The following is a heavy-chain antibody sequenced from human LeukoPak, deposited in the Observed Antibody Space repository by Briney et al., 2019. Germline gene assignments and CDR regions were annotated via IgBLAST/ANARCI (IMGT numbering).Heavy chain of an antibody. CDR1: GGSISSYY. Sequence: PSETQSLTCTVSGGSISSYYWSWIRQPAGKGLEWIGRIYTSGSTNYNPSLKSRVTISVDKSKNQFSLKLSSVTAADTAVYYCARGDFWSGYSPDTYYYYMDVWGKGTTVTVSS. CDR2: IYTSGST. D-gene: IGHD3-3*01. V-gene: IGHV4-4*07. J-gene: IGHJ6*03. CDR3: ARGDFWSGYSPDTYYYYMDV.